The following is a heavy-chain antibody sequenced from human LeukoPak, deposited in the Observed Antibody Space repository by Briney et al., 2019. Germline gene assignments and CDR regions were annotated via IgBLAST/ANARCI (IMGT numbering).Heavy chain of an antibody. Sequence: GTSLRLSCVASGFIFADHAMHWVRRAPGQGLEWVTGINWDNDGIVYAASVRGRFTVSRDNAKNTLYLQMNRLRPEDTAFYYCARDDYNTLGYNFHYWGQGTLVTVSS. CDR1: GFIFADHA. CDR3: ARDDYNTLGYNFHY. CDR2: INWDNDGI. J-gene: IGHJ4*02. V-gene: IGHV3-9*01. D-gene: IGHD1-1*01.